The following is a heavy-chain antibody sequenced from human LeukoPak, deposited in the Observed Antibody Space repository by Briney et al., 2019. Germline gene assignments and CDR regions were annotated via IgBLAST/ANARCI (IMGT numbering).Heavy chain of an antibody. Sequence: SETLSLTCTVSGGSISSYYWSWIRQPPGKGLEWIGYIYYSGSTKYNPSLKSRVTISVDTSKNQFSLKLSSVTAADTAVYYCAREDYYDRSGYYYFDYWGQGTLVTVSS. J-gene: IGHJ4*02. D-gene: IGHD3-22*01. CDR3: AREDYYDRSGYYYFDY. CDR1: GGSISSYY. V-gene: IGHV4-59*01. CDR2: IYYSGST.